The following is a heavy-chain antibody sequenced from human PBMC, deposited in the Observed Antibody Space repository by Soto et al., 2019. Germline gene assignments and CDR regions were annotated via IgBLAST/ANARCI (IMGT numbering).Heavy chain of an antibody. Sequence: SETLSLTCTVSGGSISSGGYYWSWIRQHPGKGLEWIGYIYYSGSTYYNPSLKSRVTISVDTSKNQFSLKLSSVTAADTAVYYCARYYYGSGSPFYYYRMDVWGQGTTVTVSS. CDR3: ARYYYGSGSPFYYYRMDV. CDR1: GGSISSGGYY. D-gene: IGHD3-10*01. CDR2: IYYSGST. J-gene: IGHJ6*02. V-gene: IGHV4-31*03.